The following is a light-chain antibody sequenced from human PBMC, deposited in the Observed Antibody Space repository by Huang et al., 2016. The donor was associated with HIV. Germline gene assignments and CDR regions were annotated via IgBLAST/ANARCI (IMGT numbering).Light chain of an antibody. V-gene: IGKV3-11*01. CDR2: DAS. J-gene: IGKJ2*01. CDR3: QQRSNWPPMYT. CDR1: QSVSNY. Sequence: EIVLTQSPATLSLSPGERATLSCRASQSVSNYLAWYQPKPGQAPRLLIYDASNRATGIPARFSGSGSGTDFTLTISSLEPEDFAVYYCQQRSNWPPMYTFGQGTKLEIK.